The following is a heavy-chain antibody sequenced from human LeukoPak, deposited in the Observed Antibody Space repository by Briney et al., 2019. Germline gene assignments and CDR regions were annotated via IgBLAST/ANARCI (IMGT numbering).Heavy chain of an antibody. CDR2: INHSGST. Sequence: SETLSLTCAVYGGSFSGYYWSWIRQPPGRGLEWIGEINHSGSTNYNPSLKSRVTISVDTSKNQFSLKLSSVTAADTAVYYCARLRRCSSTSCYTAYYYMDVWGKGTTVTVSS. V-gene: IGHV4-34*01. D-gene: IGHD2-2*02. J-gene: IGHJ6*03. CDR1: GGSFSGYY. CDR3: ARLRRCSSTSCYTAYYYMDV.